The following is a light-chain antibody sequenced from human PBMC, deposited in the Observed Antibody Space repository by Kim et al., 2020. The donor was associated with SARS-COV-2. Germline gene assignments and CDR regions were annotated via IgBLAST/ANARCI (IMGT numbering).Light chain of an antibody. J-gene: IGLJ2*01. Sequence: GQKVTISCSGSSSNIGNNYVSWYQQLPGTAPKLLMYDNNKQPSGIPDRFSGSKSGTSATLGITGLQTGDEADYYCGTWHSSLSAVVFGGGTQLTVL. V-gene: IGLV1-51*01. CDR1: SSNIGNNY. CDR3: GTWHSSLSAVV. CDR2: DNN.